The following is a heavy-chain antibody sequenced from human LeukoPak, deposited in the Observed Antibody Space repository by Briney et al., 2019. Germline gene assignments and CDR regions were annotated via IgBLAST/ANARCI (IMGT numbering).Heavy chain of an antibody. CDR3: GKEFSSGWFF. J-gene: IGHJ4*02. CDR2: IDSSGDYT. Sequence: GGSLRLSCSASGFTFSIYAMHWVRQAPGKGLEWVSSIDSSGDYTFYADSVKGRFTISRDNSKDTLYLQLSGLRAEDTAMYYCGKEFSSGWFFWGQGTLVSVSS. CDR1: GFTFSIYA. V-gene: IGHV3-23*01. D-gene: IGHD6-13*01.